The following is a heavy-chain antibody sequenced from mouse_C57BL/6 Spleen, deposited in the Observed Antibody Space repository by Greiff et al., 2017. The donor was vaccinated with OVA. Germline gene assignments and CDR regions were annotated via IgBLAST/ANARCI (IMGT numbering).Heavy chain of an antibody. Sequence: VQLQQSGAELVKPGASVKISCKASGYTFTDYYINWVKQRPGQGLEWIGKSGPGSGSTYYNEKFKGKATLTADKSSSTAYMQLSSLTSEDSAVYFCARSDHYYGSPYYYAMDYWGQGTSVTVSS. J-gene: IGHJ4*01. CDR2: SGPGSGST. CDR1: GYTFTDYY. D-gene: IGHD1-1*01. V-gene: IGHV1-77*01. CDR3: ARSDHYYGSPYYYAMDY.